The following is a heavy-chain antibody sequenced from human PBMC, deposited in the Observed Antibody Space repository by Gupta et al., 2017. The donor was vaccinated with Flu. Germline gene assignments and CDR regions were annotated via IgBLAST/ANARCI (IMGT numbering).Heavy chain of an antibody. D-gene: IGHD1-26*01. Sequence: QVQLVESGGGVVQPGRSLRLSCAASGFTFRSYTMPWVRQAPGKGLEWVAVLSNDGSNKYYADSVKGRFTISRDNSKNTLYLQMNSLRADDTAVYYCARDTTNTFHYYYMDVWGKGTTVTVSS. CDR3: ARDTTNTFHYYYMDV. J-gene: IGHJ6*03. V-gene: IGHV3-30-3*01. CDR2: LSNDGSNK. CDR1: GFTFRSYT.